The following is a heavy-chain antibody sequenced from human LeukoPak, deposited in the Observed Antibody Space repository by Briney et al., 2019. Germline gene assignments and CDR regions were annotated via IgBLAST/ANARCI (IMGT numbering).Heavy chain of an antibody. V-gene: IGHV4-39*01. CDR1: GGSISSSGYY. CDR3: ARDMLLGYCSGGSCYSGPLFDY. J-gene: IGHJ4*02. D-gene: IGHD2-15*01. CDR2: IYYSGST. Sequence: SETLSLTCTVSGGSISSSGYYWGWIRQPPGKGLEWIGSIYYSGSTYYNPSLKSRVTISVDTSKNQFSLKLSSVTAADTAVYYCARDMLLGYCSGGSCYSGPLFDYWGQGTLVTVSS.